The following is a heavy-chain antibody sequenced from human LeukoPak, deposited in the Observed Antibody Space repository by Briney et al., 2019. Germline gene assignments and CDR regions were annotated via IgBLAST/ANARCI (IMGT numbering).Heavy chain of an antibody. Sequence: PSETLSLTCTVSGGSISSYYWSWIRQPPGKGLEWIGYIYYSGSTNYNPSLKSRVTISADTSKNEFSLKLTSVTAADTAVYYCAREVRGVTKQYYFDYWGQGTLVTVSS. V-gene: IGHV4-59*01. CDR2: IYYSGST. J-gene: IGHJ4*02. CDR3: AREVRGVTKQYYFDY. D-gene: IGHD3-10*01. CDR1: GGSISSYY.